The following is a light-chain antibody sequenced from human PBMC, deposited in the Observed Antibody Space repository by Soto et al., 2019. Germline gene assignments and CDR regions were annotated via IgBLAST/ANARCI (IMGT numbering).Light chain of an antibody. CDR3: HQRQSWPRT. J-gene: IGKJ1*01. CDR2: QTS. Sequence: EIVLTHSPATLSAFPFYRVTRSCRASQYINTRLAWYQHRPGQAPRLLIYQTSLRAAGIPARFSASGSGTDFTLTISDVQPEDFALYYCHQRQSWPRTFGQGTKVDIK. V-gene: IGKV3-11*01. CDR1: QYINTR.